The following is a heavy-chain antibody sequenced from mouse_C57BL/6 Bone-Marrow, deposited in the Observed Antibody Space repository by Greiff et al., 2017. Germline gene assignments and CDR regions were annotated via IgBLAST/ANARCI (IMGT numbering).Heavy chain of an antibody. Sequence: QVQLQQPGAELVKPGASVKLSCKASGYTFTSYWMHWVKQRPGQGLEWIGMIHPNSGSTNYNEKFKSKATLTVDKSSSTAYMQLSSLTSEDSAVYYCARRRYDGSYWYFDVWGTGTTVTVSS. CDR2: IHPNSGST. V-gene: IGHV1-64*01. D-gene: IGHD1-1*01. CDR3: ARRRYDGSYWYFDV. J-gene: IGHJ1*03. CDR1: GYTFTSYW.